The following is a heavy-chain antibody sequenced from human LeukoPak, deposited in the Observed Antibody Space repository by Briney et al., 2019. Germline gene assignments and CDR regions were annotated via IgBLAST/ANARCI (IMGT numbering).Heavy chain of an antibody. Sequence: GGSLRLSCAASGFTFDDHDMHWVRQAPGKGLEWVSGITWDSGITGYADSVKGRFTISRDNAKNSLYLEMNSLRGEDTALYYCTKDIKDSGTCYYYGLDVWGQGTAVTVSS. CDR2: ITWDSGIT. D-gene: IGHD1-26*01. CDR1: GFTFDDHD. J-gene: IGHJ6*02. V-gene: IGHV3-9*01. CDR3: TKDIKDSGTCYYYGLDV.